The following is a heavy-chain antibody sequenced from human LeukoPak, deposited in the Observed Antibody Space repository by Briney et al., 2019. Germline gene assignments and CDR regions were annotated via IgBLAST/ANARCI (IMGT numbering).Heavy chain of an antibody. CDR2: IYYSGST. CDR1: GGSISSTSYY. CDR3: ARDMKYYYGSGSYSYYFDY. J-gene: IGHJ4*02. Sequence: SETLSLTCTVSGGSISSTSYYWGWIRQPPGKGLEWIGYIYYSGSTNYNPSLKSRVTISVDTSKNQFSLKLSSVTAADTAVYYCARDMKYYYGSGSYSYYFDYWGQGTLVTVSS. D-gene: IGHD3-10*01. V-gene: IGHV4-61*05.